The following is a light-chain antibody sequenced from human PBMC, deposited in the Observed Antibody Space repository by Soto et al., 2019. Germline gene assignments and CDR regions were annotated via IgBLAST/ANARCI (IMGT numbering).Light chain of an antibody. CDR3: QQRSNWPPFT. CDR1: QGVSNY. Sequence: EIVLTQSPATLSLSPWERATLSCTASQGVSNYLAWDPKNPGQAPRLLIYDASKRANDIPARFSGSGSGTDLALTIRSLDPEDFAVYSCQQRSNWPPFTFGQGTRLEIK. J-gene: IGKJ5*01. CDR2: DAS. V-gene: IGKV3-11*01.